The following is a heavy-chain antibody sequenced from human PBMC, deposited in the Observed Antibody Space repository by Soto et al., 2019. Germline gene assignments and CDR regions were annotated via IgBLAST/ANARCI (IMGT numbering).Heavy chain of an antibody. CDR2: ISYDGSNK. CDR3: AKRDCSGGSCYYFDY. CDR1: GFTFSSYG. J-gene: IGHJ4*02. D-gene: IGHD2-15*01. V-gene: IGHV3-30*18. Sequence: GGSLRLSCAASGFTFSSYGMHWVRQAPGKGLEWVAVISYDGSNKYYADSVKGRFTISRDNSKNTLYLQMNSLRAEDTAVYYCAKRDCSGGSCYYFDYWGQGTLVTVSS.